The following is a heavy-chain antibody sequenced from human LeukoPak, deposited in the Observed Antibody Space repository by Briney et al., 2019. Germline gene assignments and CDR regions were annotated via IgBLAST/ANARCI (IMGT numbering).Heavy chain of an antibody. Sequence: GGSLRLSCGASGFYFSVYSMNWVRQAPGKGLEWGASINSGSTYMYYVDSVKGRFTISRDNAKTSLHLQMDSLRVEDTAVYFCARVEATTGRNYHYYYMDVWGKGTTVTVSS. V-gene: IGHV3-21*01. CDR1: GFYFSVYS. CDR2: INSGSTYM. D-gene: IGHD1-1*01. CDR3: ARVEATTGRNYHYYYMDV. J-gene: IGHJ6*03.